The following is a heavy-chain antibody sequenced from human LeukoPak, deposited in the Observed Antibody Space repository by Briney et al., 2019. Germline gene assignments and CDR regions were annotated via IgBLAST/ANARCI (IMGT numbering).Heavy chain of an antibody. V-gene: IGHV1-18*01. D-gene: IGHD2-2*01. CDR2: ISAYNGNT. CDR1: GGTFSSYA. Sequence: VASVKVSCKASGGTFSSYAISWVRQAPGQGLEWMGWISAYNGNTNYAQKLQGRVTMTTDTSTSTAYMELRSLRSDDTAVYYCARRTALDCSSTSCYFNYYYYGMDVWGQGTTVTVSS. CDR3: ARRTALDCSSTSCYFNYYYYGMDV. J-gene: IGHJ6*02.